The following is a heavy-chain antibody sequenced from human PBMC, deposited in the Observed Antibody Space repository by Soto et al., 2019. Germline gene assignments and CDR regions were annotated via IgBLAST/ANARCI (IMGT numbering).Heavy chain of an antibody. Sequence: ASVKVSCKASGYTFTSYYMHWVRQAPEQGLEWMGIINPSGGSTSYAQKFQGRVTMTRDTSTSTVYMELSSLRSEDTAVYYCARALQKDYYDSSGSGYWGQGTLVTVSS. CDR3: ARALQKDYYDSSGSGY. D-gene: IGHD3-22*01. J-gene: IGHJ4*02. V-gene: IGHV1-46*01. CDR1: GYTFTSYY. CDR2: INPSGGST.